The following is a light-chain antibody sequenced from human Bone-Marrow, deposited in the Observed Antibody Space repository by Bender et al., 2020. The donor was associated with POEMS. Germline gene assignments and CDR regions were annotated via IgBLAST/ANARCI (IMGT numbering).Light chain of an antibody. J-gene: IGLJ3*02. Sequence: QSVLTQPPSVSGTPGQRVTISCSGSGSNIGGYPVNWYQQLPGTAPRLLIYTNNERPSGVSNRFSGSKSGNTASLTISGLQAEDEADFYCCSYADNSVWVFGGGTKLTVL. CDR3: CSYADNSVWV. CDR2: TNN. CDR1: GSNIGGYP. V-gene: IGLV1-44*01.